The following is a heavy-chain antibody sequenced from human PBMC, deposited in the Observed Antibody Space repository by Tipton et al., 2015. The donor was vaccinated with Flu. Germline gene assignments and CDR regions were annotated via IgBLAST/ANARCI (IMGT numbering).Heavy chain of an antibody. CDR3: ARVGSGWPVFFQP. Sequence: TLSLTCTVSGGSISSGGYYWSWIRQHPGKGLEWIGYIYYSGSTYYNPSLKSRVTISVDTSKNQFSLKLSSVTAADTAVYYCARVGSGWPVFFQPWGQGPLVPVSS. J-gene: IGHJ1*01. D-gene: IGHD6-19*01. CDR1: GGSISSGGYY. V-gene: IGHV4-31*03. CDR2: IYYSGST.